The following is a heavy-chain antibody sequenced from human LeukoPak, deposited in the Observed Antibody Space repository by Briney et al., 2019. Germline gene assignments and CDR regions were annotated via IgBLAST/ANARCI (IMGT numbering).Heavy chain of an antibody. CDR3: AKDLKAYYYDSSGYYYEYYFDY. D-gene: IGHD3-22*01. V-gene: IGHV3-33*06. J-gene: IGHJ4*02. CDR2: IWYDGSNK. CDR1: GFSFSTYG. Sequence: SGGSLRLSCAASGFSFSTYGMHWVRQAPGKGLEWVAVIWYDGSNKYYADSVKGRFTISRDNSKNTLYLQMNSLRAEDTALYDCAKDLKAYYYDSSGYYYEYYFDYWGQGTLVTVSS.